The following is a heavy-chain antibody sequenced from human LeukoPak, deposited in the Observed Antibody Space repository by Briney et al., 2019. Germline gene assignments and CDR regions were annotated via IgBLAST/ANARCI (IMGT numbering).Heavy chain of an antibody. CDR1: GFTFSSYS. CDR3: ARERGSKHYDF. V-gene: IGHV3-48*01. Sequence: PGGSLRLSCAASGFTFSSYSMNWVRQAPGKGLEWVSYISSSSSTIYYADSVKGRFTISRDNAKNSLYLQMDSLRAEDMALYYCARERGSKHYDFWGQGTLVTVSS. J-gene: IGHJ4*02. D-gene: IGHD3-16*01. CDR2: ISSSSSTI.